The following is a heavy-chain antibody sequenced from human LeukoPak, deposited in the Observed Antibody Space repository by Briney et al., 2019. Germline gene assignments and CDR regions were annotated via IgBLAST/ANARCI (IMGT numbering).Heavy chain of an antibody. Sequence: ASVKVSCKVSGYTLTELSMHWVRQAPGKGLEWMGGFDPEDGETIYAQKFQGRVTMTEDTSTDTAHMELSSLRSEDTAVYYCATSIAARPFIDYWGQGTLVTVSS. CDR3: ATSIAARPFIDY. CDR2: FDPEDGET. J-gene: IGHJ4*02. D-gene: IGHD6-6*01. CDR1: GYTLTELS. V-gene: IGHV1-24*01.